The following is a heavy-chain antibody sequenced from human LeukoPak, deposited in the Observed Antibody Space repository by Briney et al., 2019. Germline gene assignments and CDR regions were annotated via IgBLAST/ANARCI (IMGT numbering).Heavy chain of an antibody. V-gene: IGHV3-74*01. CDR3: ARDLLMTTSSSYYHTMDV. D-gene: IGHD4-11*01. Sequence: GGSLRLSCAASGFTFRSYWMHWVRQGPGKGLVWVSRMNSDGSSTNYADSVKGRFTISRDNAKNTLYLQMNSLRVDDTAVYYCARDLLMTTSSSYYHTMDVWGQGTTVTVSS. CDR1: GFTFRSYW. CDR2: MNSDGSST. J-gene: IGHJ6*02.